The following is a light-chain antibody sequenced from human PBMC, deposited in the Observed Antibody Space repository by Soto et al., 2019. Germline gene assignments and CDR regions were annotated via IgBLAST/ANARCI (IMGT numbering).Light chain of an antibody. CDR3: QQFGTSSYT. V-gene: IGKV3-20*01. Sequence: EIVLTQSPGTLSLSPGERATLSCRASQSVSSSYLAWYQQKPGQAPRLLIFGTSRRATGIPDRFSGSGSGTDFTLTISRLEPEYFAVFYCQQFGTSSYTFGQGTKLEIK. J-gene: IGKJ2*01. CDR2: GTS. CDR1: QSVSSSY.